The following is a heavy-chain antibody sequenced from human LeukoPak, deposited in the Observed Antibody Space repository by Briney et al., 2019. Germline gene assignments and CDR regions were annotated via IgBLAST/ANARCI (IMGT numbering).Heavy chain of an antibody. Sequence: PSQTLSLTCTVSGDSLTSGSRYWSWIRQPAGKRLEWIGHFYSSTRTTYNPSLESRVTISGETAKNQFSLKLDSVTAADTAVYFCARCMSELDYGDYAYYYHMDVWGKGTTVTVSS. D-gene: IGHD4-17*01. CDR3: ARCMSELDYGDYAYYYHMDV. CDR2: FYSSTRT. J-gene: IGHJ6*04. CDR1: GDSLTSGSRY. V-gene: IGHV4-61*09.